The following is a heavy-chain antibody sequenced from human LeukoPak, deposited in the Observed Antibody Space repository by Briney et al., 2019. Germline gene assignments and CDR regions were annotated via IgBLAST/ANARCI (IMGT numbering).Heavy chain of an antibody. CDR3: ARATYGSGSYYNFDY. J-gene: IGHJ4*02. V-gene: IGHV4-59*01. Sequence: SETLSLTCTVSGGSISSYYWSWIRQPPGKGLEWIGYIYYSGSTNYNPSLKSRVTISVDTSKNQFSLKLSSVTAADTAVYYCARATYGSGSYYNFDYWGQGTLVTVSS. D-gene: IGHD3-10*01. CDR2: IYYSGST. CDR1: GGSISSYY.